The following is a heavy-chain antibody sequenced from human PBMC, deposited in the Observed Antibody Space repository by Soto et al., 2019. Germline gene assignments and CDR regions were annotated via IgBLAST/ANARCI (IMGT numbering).Heavy chain of an antibody. CDR3: ARGVITTSYGDYYGMDV. Sequence: QVQLVQSGAEVKKPGSSVKVSCKASGGTFSSYAISWVRQAPGQGLEWMGGIIPISGTANYAQKFQGRVTITADESTSTAYMELSSLRSEDTAVYYCARGVITTSYGDYYGMDVWGQGTTVTVSS. J-gene: IGHJ6*02. V-gene: IGHV1-69*01. D-gene: IGHD3-22*01. CDR1: GGTFSSYA. CDR2: IIPISGTA.